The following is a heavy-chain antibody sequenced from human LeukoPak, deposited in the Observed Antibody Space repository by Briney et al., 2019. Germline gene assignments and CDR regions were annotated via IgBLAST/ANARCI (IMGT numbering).Heavy chain of an antibody. CDR3: ARDLDSSSWYRNTANWFDP. CDR2: IIPILGIA. J-gene: IGHJ5*02. D-gene: IGHD6-13*01. Sequence: VASVKVSCKASGGTFSSYAISWVRQAPGQGLEWMGRIIPILGIANYAQKFQGRVTITADKSTSTAYMELSSLRSEDTAVYYCARDLDSSSWYRNTANWFDPWGQGTLVTVSS. CDR1: GGTFSSYA. V-gene: IGHV1-69*04.